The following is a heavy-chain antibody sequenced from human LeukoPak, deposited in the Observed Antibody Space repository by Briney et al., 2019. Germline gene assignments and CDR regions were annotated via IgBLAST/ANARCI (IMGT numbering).Heavy chain of an antibody. D-gene: IGHD2-21*02. Sequence: PSRTLSLTCAVSGDSISNNNWWSWVRQPPGKGLEWIGEIFHSGDTNYKPSLKSRVTISVDKSKNQFSLKLSSVTAADTAVYYCAGAHCGGDCYSGRAFDIWGQGTMVTVSS. V-gene: IGHV4-4*02. CDR1: GDSISNNNW. J-gene: IGHJ3*02. CDR3: AGAHCGGDCYSGRAFDI. CDR2: IFHSGDT.